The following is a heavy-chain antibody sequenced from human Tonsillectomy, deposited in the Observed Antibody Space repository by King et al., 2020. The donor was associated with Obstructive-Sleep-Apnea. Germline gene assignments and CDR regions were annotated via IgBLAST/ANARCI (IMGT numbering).Heavy chain of an antibody. CDR3: ARPSMVRGVPKSFDY. CDR2: IYPGDSDT. Sequence: VQLVESGAEVKKPGESLKISCKGSGYSFTSYWIGWVRQMPGKGLEWMGIIYPGDSDTRYSPSFQGQDTISADKSISTAYRQWSSLKASDTAMYYCARPSMVRGVPKSFDYWGQGTLVTVSS. CDR1: GYSFTSYW. J-gene: IGHJ4*02. V-gene: IGHV5-51*01. D-gene: IGHD3-10*01.